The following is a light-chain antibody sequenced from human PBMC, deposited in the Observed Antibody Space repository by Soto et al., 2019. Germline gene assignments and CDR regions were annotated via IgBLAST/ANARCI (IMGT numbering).Light chain of an antibody. J-gene: IGLJ1*01. CDR3: SSYTSSGTLYV. CDR2: EVT. Sequence: QSALTQPASLSGSPGQSITISCTGTSSDIGGSKYVSWYQQHPGKAPKLMIYEVTYRPSGASDRFSGSKSGNTASLTVSGLQAEDEADYYCSSYTSSGTLYVFGTGTKVTVL. V-gene: IGLV2-14*01. CDR1: SSDIGGSKY.